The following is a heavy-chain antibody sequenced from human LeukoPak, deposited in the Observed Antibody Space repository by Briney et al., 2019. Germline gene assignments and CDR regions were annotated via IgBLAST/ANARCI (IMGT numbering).Heavy chain of an antibody. V-gene: IGHV4-39*01. Sequence: SETLSLTCTVSGGSISSSSSYWGWIRQPPGKGLEWIGSIYYRGSTYYNPSLKSRVTISVDTSKNQFSLKLSSVTAADTAVYYCARLILGYRYGIDYYYYYMDVWGKGTTVTVSS. J-gene: IGHJ6*03. CDR1: GGSISSSSSY. D-gene: IGHD5-18*01. CDR2: IYYRGST. CDR3: ARLILGYRYGIDYYYYYMDV.